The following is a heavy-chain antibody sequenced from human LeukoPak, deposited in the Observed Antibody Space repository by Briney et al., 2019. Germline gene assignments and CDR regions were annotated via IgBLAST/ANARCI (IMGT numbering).Heavy chain of an antibody. CDR1: GFTFSDYY. Sequence: GGSLGLSCAASGFTFSDYYMSWIRQAPGKGLEWVANIKQDGSEKYYVDSVKGRFTISRDNAKNSLYLQMNSLRAEDTAVYYCARWDQVFSWFDPWGQGTLVTVSS. CDR2: IKQDGSEK. V-gene: IGHV3-7*01. CDR3: ARWDQVFSWFDP. D-gene: IGHD1-26*01. J-gene: IGHJ5*02.